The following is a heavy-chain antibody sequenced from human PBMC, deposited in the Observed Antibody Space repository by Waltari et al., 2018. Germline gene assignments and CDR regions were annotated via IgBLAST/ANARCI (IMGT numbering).Heavy chain of an antibody. J-gene: IGHJ4*02. Sequence: QLQLQESGPGLVKPSETLSLTCTVSGGSISSSSYYWGWIRQPPGKGLEGIGSFYYSGGPSYNPSLKGRVPISVDKSKNQCSLKLSSVTAADTAVYYCASGVGATHIDYWGQGTLVTVSS. CDR3: ASGVGATHIDY. CDR2: FYYSGGP. D-gene: IGHD1-26*01. V-gene: IGHV4-39*01. CDR1: GGSISSSSYY.